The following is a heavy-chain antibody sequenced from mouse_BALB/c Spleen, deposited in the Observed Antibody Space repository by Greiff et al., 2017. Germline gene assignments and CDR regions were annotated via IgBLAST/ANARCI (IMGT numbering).Heavy chain of an antibody. CDR1: GFTFSSFG. V-gene: IGHV5-17*02. CDR2: ISSGSSTI. J-gene: IGHJ4*01. D-gene: IGHD2-4*01. CDR3: ARAPIYYDYDGYYYAMDY. Sequence: EVMLVESGGGLVQPGGSRKLSCAASGFTFSSFGMHWVRQAPEKGLEWVAYISSGSSTIYYADTVKGRFTISRDNPKNTLFLQMTSLRSEDTAMYYCARAPIYYDYDGYYYAMDYWGKGTSGTVAS.